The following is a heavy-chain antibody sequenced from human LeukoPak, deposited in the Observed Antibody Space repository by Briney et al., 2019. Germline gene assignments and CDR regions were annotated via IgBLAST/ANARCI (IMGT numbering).Heavy chain of an antibody. CDR3: ATHYEVGATAFDI. V-gene: IGHV3-15*01. J-gene: IGHJ3*02. D-gene: IGHD1-26*01. CDR1: GFTFSNAW. CDR2: IKSKTDGGTT. Sequence: GGSLRLSCAASGFTFSNAWMSWVRQAPGKGLEWVGRIKSKTDGGTTEYAAPVTGRVTFSRDDSKNTLYLQMNSLKTEDTAVYYCATHYEVGATAFDIWGQGTMVTVSS.